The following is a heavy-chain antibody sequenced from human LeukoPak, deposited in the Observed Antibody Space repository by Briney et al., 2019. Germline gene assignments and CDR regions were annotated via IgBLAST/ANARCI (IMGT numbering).Heavy chain of an antibody. V-gene: IGHV4-4*07. CDR1: DGSITNFY. Sequence: SETLSLTCTVSDGSITNFYWSWIRQPAGKGLEWIGRFYSGGSTNYNPSLQGRVTISIDTSKNQLYLRLRSVTAADTAVYFCARDGIVGSTTFGYDYYGMDVWGQGTTVTVSS. CDR2: FYSGGST. CDR3: ARDGIVGSTTFGYDYYGMDV. J-gene: IGHJ6*02. D-gene: IGHD1-26*01.